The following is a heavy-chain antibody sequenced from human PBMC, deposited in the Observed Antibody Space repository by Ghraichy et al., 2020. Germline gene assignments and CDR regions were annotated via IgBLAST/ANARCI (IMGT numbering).Heavy chain of an antibody. J-gene: IGHJ6*02. Sequence: GESLNISCAASGFTFSSYAMSWVRQAPRKGLEWVSAISGSGGSTYYADSVKGRFTISRDNSKNTLYLQMNSLRAEDTAVYYCAKDLRVGATTFGDFWGQGTTVIFSS. D-gene: IGHD1-26*01. V-gene: IGHV3-23*01. CDR2: ISGSGGST. CDR1: GFTFSSYA. CDR3: AKDLRVGATTFGDF.